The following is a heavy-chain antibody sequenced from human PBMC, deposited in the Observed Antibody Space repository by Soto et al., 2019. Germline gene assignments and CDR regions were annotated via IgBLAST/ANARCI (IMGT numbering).Heavy chain of an antibody. J-gene: IGHJ4*02. V-gene: IGHV4-4*02. CDR3: AKDGRNGYNLFY. D-gene: IGHD5-12*01. CDR2: IYHSGST. Sequence: QVQLQESGPGVVKPSGTLSLTCAVSGDSISSGGWWSWVRQPPGKGLEWIGEIYHSGSTNYNPSLKSRVTIVVDMSKNHFSLNLNSVNVADTAIYYCAKDGRNGYNLFYWGQGTRVTVSS. CDR1: GDSISSGGW.